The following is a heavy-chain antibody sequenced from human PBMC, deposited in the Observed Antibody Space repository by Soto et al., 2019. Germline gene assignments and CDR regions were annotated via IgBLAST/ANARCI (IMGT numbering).Heavy chain of an antibody. CDR1: GDRVSGSSTA. D-gene: IGHD1-26*01. CDR2: TYFRSTWYY. V-gene: IGHV6-1*01. CDR3: VRFVGGAAVY. Sequence: SQTLSLTCAISGDRVSGSSTAWNWIRQSPSRGLEWLGRTYFRSTWYYEFAVSVKSRITIKADTSTNQFSLQLTSVIPDDAGGQYCVRFVGGAAVYWGQAPLGTV. J-gene: IGHJ4*02.